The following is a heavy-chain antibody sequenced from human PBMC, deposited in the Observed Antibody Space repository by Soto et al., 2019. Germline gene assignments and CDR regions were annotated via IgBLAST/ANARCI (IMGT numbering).Heavy chain of an antibody. Sequence: QVQLVESGGGVVQPGRSLRLSCAASGFTFSSYGMHWVRQAPGKGLEWVAVISYDGSNKYYADSVKGRFTISRDNSKNTLYLQMNSLRAEDTAVYYCAKDRLRSSGRYYGMDVWGQGTTVTVS. V-gene: IGHV3-30*18. CDR1: GFTFSSYG. CDR3: AKDRLRSSGRYYGMDV. CDR2: ISYDGSNK. J-gene: IGHJ6*02. D-gene: IGHD4-17*01.